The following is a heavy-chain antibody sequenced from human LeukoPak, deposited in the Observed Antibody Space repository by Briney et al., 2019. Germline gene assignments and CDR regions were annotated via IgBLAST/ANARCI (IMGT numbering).Heavy chain of an antibody. CDR2: FDPEDGET. D-gene: IGHD3-3*01. V-gene: IGHV1-24*01. CDR3: ATVARITIFGVVIINYFDY. CDR1: GYTLTELS. J-gene: IGHJ4*02. Sequence: GASVKVSCKVSGYTLTELSMHWVRQAPGKGVEWMGGFDPEDGETIYAQKFQGRVTMTEDTSTDTAYMELSSLRSEDTAVYYCATVARITIFGVVIINYFDYWGQGTLVTVSS.